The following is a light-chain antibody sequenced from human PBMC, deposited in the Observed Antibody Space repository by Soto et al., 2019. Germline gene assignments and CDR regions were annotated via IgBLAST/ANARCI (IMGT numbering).Light chain of an antibody. V-gene: IGLV1-40*01. Sequence: QSVLTQPPSVSGAPGQRVTISCTRSSSNIGAGYDVHWYQQLPGTAPKLHIYGNSNRPSGVPDRFSGSKSGTSASLAITGLQAEDEADYYCQSYDSSLSGWVFGGGTKLTVL. J-gene: IGLJ3*02. CDR3: QSYDSSLSGWV. CDR1: SSNIGAGYD. CDR2: GNS.